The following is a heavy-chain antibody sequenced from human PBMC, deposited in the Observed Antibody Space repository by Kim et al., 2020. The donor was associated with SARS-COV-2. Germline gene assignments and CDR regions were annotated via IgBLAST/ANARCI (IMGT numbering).Heavy chain of an antibody. Sequence: ASVKVSCKGFGYTFSNYGVHWVRQAPGQGPEWMGWINAGNGNTKRSEKFQDRVTFTRHTPASTAYMELRRLTSEDTAIYYCARRVEYGSSWPFLDYVGQG. CDR1: GYTFSNYG. CDR3: ARRVEYGSSWPFLDY. D-gene: IGHD2-2*01. CDR2: INAGNGNT. V-gene: IGHV1-3*01. J-gene: IGHJ4*02.